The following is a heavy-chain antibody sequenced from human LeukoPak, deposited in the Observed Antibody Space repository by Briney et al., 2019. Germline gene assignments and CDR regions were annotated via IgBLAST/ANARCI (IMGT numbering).Heavy chain of an antibody. V-gene: IGHV3-30*04. CDR1: GFIFSSYA. J-gene: IGHJ4*02. CDR2: ISYDGSNK. Sequence: PGGSLRLSCAASGFIFSSYAMHWVRQAPGKGLEWVAVISYDGSNKYYADSVKGRFTISRDNSKNTLYLQMNSLRAEDTAVYFCARVRSSGWYYFDYWGQGTLVTVSS. D-gene: IGHD6-19*01. CDR3: ARVRSSGWYYFDY.